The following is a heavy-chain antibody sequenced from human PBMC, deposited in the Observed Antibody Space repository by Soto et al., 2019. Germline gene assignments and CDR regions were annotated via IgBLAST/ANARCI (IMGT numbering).Heavy chain of an antibody. CDR2: INAGNGHT. V-gene: IGHV1-3*01. CDR1: GFTFTNYA. Sequence: QIQLVQSGTEVKKPGASVKVSCVTSGFTFTNYAIQWVRQAPGQRPEWMGWINAGNGHTRYSQNFQGRVTITRDTPASTAYMELSSLISEDAAVYYRARGIWTMTRGSYYFDNWGQGTLVTVSS. J-gene: IGHJ4*02. CDR3: ARGIWTMTRGSYYFDN. D-gene: IGHD3-10*01.